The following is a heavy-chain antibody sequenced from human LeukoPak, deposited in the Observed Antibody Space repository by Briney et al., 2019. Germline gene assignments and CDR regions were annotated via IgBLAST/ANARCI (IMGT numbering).Heavy chain of an antibody. CDR3: ARVSGLGMNEYYQH. CDR2: INNEGTTI. D-gene: IGHD3-10*01. Sequence: GESLRLSCEASGLTFSNSWMHWVRQAPGKGLVWVSRINNEGTTISYADSVKGRFTISRDNAKNTLYLQMNSLRAEDTAVYYCARVSGLGMNEYYQHWGQGTLVTVAS. J-gene: IGHJ1*01. V-gene: IGHV3-74*01. CDR1: GLTFSNSW.